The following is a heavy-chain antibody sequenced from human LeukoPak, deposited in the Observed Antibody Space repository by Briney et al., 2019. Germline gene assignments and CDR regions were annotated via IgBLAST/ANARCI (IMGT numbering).Heavy chain of an antibody. Sequence: PGRSLRLSCTASGFTFGDYAMSWFRQAPGKRLEWVSSISSSSSYIYYADSVKGRFTISRDNAKNSLYLQMNSLRAEDTAVYYCARDRDYYDSSKGVYFQHWGQGTLVTVSS. CDR1: GFTFGDYA. V-gene: IGHV3-21*01. CDR3: ARDRDYYDSSKGVYFQH. D-gene: IGHD3-22*01. J-gene: IGHJ1*01. CDR2: ISSSSSYI.